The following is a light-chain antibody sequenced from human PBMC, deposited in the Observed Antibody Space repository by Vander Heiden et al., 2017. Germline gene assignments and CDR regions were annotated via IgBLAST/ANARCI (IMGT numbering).Light chain of an antibody. CDR3: QQRSNGPPLT. V-gene: IGKV3-11*01. J-gene: IGKJ3*01. CDR1: RCVYSY. Sequence: SLLTQPPATLSLSQGDRATLACRASRCVYSYLAWYQQQPGRAPTLLLYDASNRAAGMPARFSGSGSGTAFTTTTSSLVPEDVAVNYCQQRSNGPPLTFGPGTKVDIK. CDR2: DAS.